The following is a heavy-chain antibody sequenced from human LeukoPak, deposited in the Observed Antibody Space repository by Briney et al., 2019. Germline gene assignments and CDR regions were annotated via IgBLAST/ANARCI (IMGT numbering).Heavy chain of an antibody. CDR3: AKDQEWEPRDY. D-gene: IGHD1-26*01. CDR1: GFTFGSYA. CDR2: ISGSGGST. V-gene: IGHV3-23*01. Sequence: PGGSLRLSXAASGFTFGSYAMSWVRQTPGKGLEWVSAISGSGGSTYYADSVKGRFTISRDNSKNTLYLQMNSLRAEDTAVYYCAKDQEWEPRDYWGQGTLVTVSS. J-gene: IGHJ4*02.